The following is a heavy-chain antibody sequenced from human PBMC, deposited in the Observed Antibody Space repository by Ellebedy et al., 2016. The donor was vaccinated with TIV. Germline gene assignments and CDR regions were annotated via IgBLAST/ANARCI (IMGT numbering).Heavy chain of an antibody. CDR1: GASISSNHW. Sequence: GSLRLXCTVSGASISSNHWCSWLRQPPGKGLEWIGEINHSGHTTYNSSLKSRVTISIDRSKNQFSLNLSSVTAADTAVYYCARDRRTGPSSPPDGIDTWGQGTMVTVSS. J-gene: IGHJ3*02. V-gene: IGHV4-4*02. CDR2: INHSGHT. CDR3: ARDRRTGPSSPPDGIDT. D-gene: IGHD1-1*01.